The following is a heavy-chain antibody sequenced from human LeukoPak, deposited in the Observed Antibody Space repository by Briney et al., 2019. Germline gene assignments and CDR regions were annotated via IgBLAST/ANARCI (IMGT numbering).Heavy chain of an antibody. D-gene: IGHD2-21*02. Sequence: SCAASGFTFSSYAMSWVRQAPGKGLEWVSAISGSGGSTYYADSVKGRFTISRDNSKNTLYLQMNSLRAEDTAVYYCAKDSIVVVTAIPSEFDYWGQGTLVTVSS. CDR3: AKDSIVVVTAIPSEFDY. CDR2: ISGSGGST. J-gene: IGHJ4*02. CDR1: GFTFSSYA. V-gene: IGHV3-23*01.